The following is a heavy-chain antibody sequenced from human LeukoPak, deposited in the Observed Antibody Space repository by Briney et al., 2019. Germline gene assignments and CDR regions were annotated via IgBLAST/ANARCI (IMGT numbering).Heavy chain of an antibody. CDR2: ISYDGSNK. V-gene: IGHV3-30-3*01. Sequence: GGSLRLSCAASGFTFSSYAMHRVRQAPGKGLEWVAVISYDGSNKYYADSVKGRFTISRDNSKNTLYLQMSSLRAEDTAVYYCARALSSGRLNYWGQGTLVTVSS. D-gene: IGHD6-19*01. J-gene: IGHJ4*02. CDR1: GFTFSSYA. CDR3: ARALSSGRLNY.